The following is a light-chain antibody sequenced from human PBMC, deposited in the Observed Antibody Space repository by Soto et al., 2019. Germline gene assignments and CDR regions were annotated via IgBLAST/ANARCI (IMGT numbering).Light chain of an antibody. CDR3: QQRSTWPPSIT. Sequence: EVVLTQSPATLSLSPGERATVSCRASQSVGTYLAWYQQSPGQAPTLLIYDASSRASGIPARFTGSGSGTDFTLTISSLEPEDFAVYYCQQRSTWPPSITFGQGTRLEIK. J-gene: IGKJ5*01. CDR2: DAS. CDR1: QSVGTY. V-gene: IGKV3-11*01.